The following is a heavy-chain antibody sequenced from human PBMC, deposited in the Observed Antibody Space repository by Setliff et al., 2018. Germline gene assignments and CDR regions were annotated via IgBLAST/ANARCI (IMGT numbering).Heavy chain of an antibody. V-gene: IGHV4-39*01. CDR3: AREGRWDYSYPIY. CDR1: DDSFYSSSYY. J-gene: IGHJ4*02. Sequence: SETLSLTCSVSDDSFYSSSYYWAWIRQPPGRGLEWIGSISYDGAINYNSSLKSRVAMSLDVPERQFALKLSSVTAVDAAVYYCAREGRWDYSYPIYWGQGILVTVS. D-gene: IGHD4-4*01. CDR2: ISYDGAI.